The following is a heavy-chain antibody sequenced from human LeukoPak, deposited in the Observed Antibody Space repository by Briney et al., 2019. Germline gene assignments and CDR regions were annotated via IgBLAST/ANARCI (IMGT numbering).Heavy chain of an antibody. D-gene: IGHD4-17*01. CDR1: GFTFSSYA. V-gene: IGHV3-23*01. J-gene: IGHJ4*02. Sequence: PGGSLRLSCAASGFTFSSYAMSWVRQAPGKGLEWVSAISGSGGSTYYADSVKGRFTISRDNSKNTLYLQMNSLRDEDTAVYYCAKSGLRREGFIDYWGQGTLVTVSS. CDR2: ISGSGGST. CDR3: AKSGLRREGFIDY.